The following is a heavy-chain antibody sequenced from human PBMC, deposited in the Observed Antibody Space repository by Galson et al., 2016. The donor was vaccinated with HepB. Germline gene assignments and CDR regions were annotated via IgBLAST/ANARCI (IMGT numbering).Heavy chain of an antibody. V-gene: IGHV3-23*01. CDR2: ISGSGGST. CDR3: AKDGRSGYPPSYFAGYYFDD. CDR1: GFTFSSYA. D-gene: IGHD1-26*01. J-gene: IGHJ4*02. Sequence: SLRLSCAASGFTFSSYAMSWVRQAPGKGLEWVSAISGSGGSTYYADSVKGRFTISRDNSKNTLYLQMNSLRAEDTAVYYCAKDGRSGYPPSYFAGYYFDDWGQGTLVTVSS.